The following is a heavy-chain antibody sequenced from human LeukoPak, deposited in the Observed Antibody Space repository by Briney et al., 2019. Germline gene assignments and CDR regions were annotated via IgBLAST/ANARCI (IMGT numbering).Heavy chain of an antibody. CDR1: GFTFGNYG. V-gene: IGHV3-20*04. CDR2: INWNGGST. CDR3: AELGITMIGGV. D-gene: IGHD3-10*02. J-gene: IGHJ6*04. Sequence: GGSLRLSCAASGFTFGNYGMSWVRQAPGKGLEWVSGINWNGGSTGYADSVEGRFTISRDNAKNSLYLQMNSLRAEDTAVYYCAELGITMIGGVWGKGTTVTISS.